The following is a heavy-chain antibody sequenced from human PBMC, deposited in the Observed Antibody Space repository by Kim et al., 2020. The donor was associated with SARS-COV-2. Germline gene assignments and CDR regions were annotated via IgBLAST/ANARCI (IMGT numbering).Heavy chain of an antibody. CDR2: ISYSGNS. CDR1: GGSIRSGGKF. CDR3: ARSQPLYY. D-gene: IGHD2-2*01. V-gene: IGHV4-31*03. Sequence: SETLSLTCSVSGGSIRSGGKFWTWIRQHPAKGLEWIGCISYSGNSHYSPSLRSRVTISLQTSENQFSLELTSVTAADTAVYYCARSQPLYYW. J-gene: IGHJ4*01.